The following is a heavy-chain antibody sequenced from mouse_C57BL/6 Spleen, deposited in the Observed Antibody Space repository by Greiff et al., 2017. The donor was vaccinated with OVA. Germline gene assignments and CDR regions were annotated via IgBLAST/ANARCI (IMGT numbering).Heavy chain of an antibody. CDR1: GYTFTSYW. J-gene: IGHJ4*01. CDR3: ARRYGKGPMDY. CDR2: IHPNSGST. D-gene: IGHD2-1*01. V-gene: IGHV1-64*01. Sequence: QVHVKQPGAELVKPGASVKLSCKASGYTFTSYWMHWVKQRPGQGLEWIGMIHPNSGSTNYNEKFKSKATLTVDKSSSTAYMQLSSLTSEDSAVYYCARRYGKGPMDYWGQGTSVTVSS.